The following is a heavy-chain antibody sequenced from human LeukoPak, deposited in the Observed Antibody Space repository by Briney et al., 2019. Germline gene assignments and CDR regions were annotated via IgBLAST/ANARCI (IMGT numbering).Heavy chain of an antibody. CDR2: VDPEDGEP. D-gene: IGHD3-10*01. CDR3: ATLPYGSGSQFDY. V-gene: IGHV1-69-2*01. CDR1: GYTFTDYY. Sequence: ASVKISCKVSGYTFTDYYMHWVQQAPGKGLEWMGLVDPEDGEPIYAEKFQGRVTITADTSTDTAYMELSSLRSEDTAVYYCATLPYGSGSQFDYWGQGTLVTVSS. J-gene: IGHJ4*02.